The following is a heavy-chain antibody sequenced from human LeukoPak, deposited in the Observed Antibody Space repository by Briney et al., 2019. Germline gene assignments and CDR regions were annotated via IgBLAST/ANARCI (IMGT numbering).Heavy chain of an antibody. CDR3: ASLYGDYASWFDP. CDR2: IYHSGST. CDR1: GYSISSGYY. Sequence: SETLSLTCTVSGYSISSGYYWGWIRPPPGKGLEWIGSIYHSGSTYYNPSLKSRVTISVDTSKNQFSLKLSSVTAADTAVYYCASLYGDYASWFDPWGQGTLVTVSS. D-gene: IGHD4-17*01. J-gene: IGHJ5*02. V-gene: IGHV4-38-2*02.